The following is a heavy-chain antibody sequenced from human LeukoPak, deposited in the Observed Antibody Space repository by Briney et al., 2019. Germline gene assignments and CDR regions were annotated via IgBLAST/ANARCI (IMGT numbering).Heavy chain of an antibody. D-gene: IGHD6-13*01. CDR2: INPNSGGT. J-gene: IGHJ5*02. Sequence: ASVKVSCKASGYTFTGYYMHWVRQAPGQGLEWMGWINPNSGGTNYAQKFQGRVTMTRDTSTSTAYMELSRLRSDDTAVYYCAEGYSSSPGWFDPWGQGTLVTVSS. V-gene: IGHV1-2*02. CDR1: GYTFTGYY. CDR3: AEGYSSSPGWFDP.